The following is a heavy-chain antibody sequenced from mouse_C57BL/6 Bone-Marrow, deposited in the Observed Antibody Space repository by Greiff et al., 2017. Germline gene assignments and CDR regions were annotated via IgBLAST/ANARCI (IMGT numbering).Heavy chain of an antibody. CDR3: ARLPTTVVARDY. Sequence: VQLQQSGPELVKPGASVKISCKASGYAFSSSWMNWVKQRPGKGLEWIGRIYPGDGDTNYNGKFKGKATLTADKSSSTAYMQLSSLTSEDSAVYFCARLPTTVVARDYWGQGTTLTVSS. D-gene: IGHD1-1*01. J-gene: IGHJ2*01. CDR2: IYPGDGDT. CDR1: GYAFSSSW. V-gene: IGHV1-82*01.